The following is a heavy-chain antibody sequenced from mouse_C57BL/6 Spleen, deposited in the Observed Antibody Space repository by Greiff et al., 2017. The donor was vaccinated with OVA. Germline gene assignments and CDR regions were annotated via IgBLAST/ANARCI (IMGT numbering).Heavy chain of an antibody. CDR1: GFTFSSYG. V-gene: IGHV5-6*01. CDR3: ARHSSYGSFMDY. D-gene: IGHD1-1*01. Sequence: EVQRVESGGDLVKPGGSLKLSCAASGFTFSSYGMSWVRQTPDKRLEWVATISSGGSYTYYPDSVKGRFTISRDNAKNTLYLQMSSLKSEDTAMYYCARHSSYGSFMDYWGQGTSVTVSS. CDR2: ISSGGSYT. J-gene: IGHJ4*01.